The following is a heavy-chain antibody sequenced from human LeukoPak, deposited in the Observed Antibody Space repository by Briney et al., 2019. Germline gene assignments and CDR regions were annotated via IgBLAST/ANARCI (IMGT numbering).Heavy chain of an antibody. V-gene: IGHV1-18*01. D-gene: IGHD3-3*02. Sequence: ASVKVSCKASGYTFTSYGISWVRQAPGQGLEWMGWISAYNGNTNYAQKLQGRVTMTTDISTSTAYMELRSLRSDDTAVYYCAREPPYYHPHASDIWGQGTMVTVSS. CDR3: AREPPYYHPHASDI. CDR1: GYTFTSYG. J-gene: IGHJ3*02. CDR2: ISAYNGNT.